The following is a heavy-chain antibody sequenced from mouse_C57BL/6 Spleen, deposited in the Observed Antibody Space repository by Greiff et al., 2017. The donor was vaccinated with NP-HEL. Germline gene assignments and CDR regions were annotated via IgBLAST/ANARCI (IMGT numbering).Heavy chain of an antibody. CDR3: ARWPGYYFDY. Sequence: VQLQQPGAELVMPGASVKLSCKASGYTFTSYWMHWVKQRPGQGLEWIGEIDPSDSYTNYNQKFKGKSTLTVDKSSSTAYMQLSSLTSEDSAVYYCARWPGYYFDYWGQGTTLTVSS. CDR2: IDPSDSYT. CDR1: GYTFTSYW. V-gene: IGHV1-69*01. J-gene: IGHJ2*01.